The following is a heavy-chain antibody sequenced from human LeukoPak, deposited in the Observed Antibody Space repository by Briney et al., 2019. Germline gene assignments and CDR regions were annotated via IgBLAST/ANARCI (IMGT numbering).Heavy chain of an antibody. D-gene: IGHD3-22*01. CDR2: ISGSGGST. V-gene: IGHV3-23*01. CDR3: AKVPTNYDSSGYYDY. CDR1: GFTFSSYA. J-gene: IGHJ4*02. Sequence: PGGSLRLSCAASGFTFSSYAMSWVRQARGKGLEWVSAISGSGGSTYYADSVKGRFTISRDNYKNTLYLQMNSLRAEDTAVYYCAKVPTNYDSSGYYDYWGQGTLVTVSS.